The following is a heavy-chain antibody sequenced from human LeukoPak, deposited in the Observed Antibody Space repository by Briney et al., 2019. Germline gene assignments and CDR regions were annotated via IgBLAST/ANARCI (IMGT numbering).Heavy chain of an antibody. D-gene: IGHD6-13*01. CDR3: ARGKQQLEKSYYFDY. J-gene: IGHJ4*02. Sequence: SETLSLTCAVYGGSFSGYYWSWIRQPPGKGLEWIGEINHSGSPNYNPSLKSRVTISVDTSKNQFSLKLSSVTAADTAVYYCARGKQQLEKSYYFDYWGQGTLVTVSS. CDR2: INHSGSP. CDR1: GGSFSGYY. V-gene: IGHV4-34*01.